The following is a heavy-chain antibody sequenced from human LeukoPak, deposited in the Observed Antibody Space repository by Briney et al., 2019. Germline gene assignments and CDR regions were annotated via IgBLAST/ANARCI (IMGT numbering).Heavy chain of an antibody. CDR2: MSHDGSNK. V-gene: IGHV3-30-3*01. CDR3: ARGSSWIDY. Sequence: GESLRLSCAASGFTFSSYPMHWVRQAPGKGLEWVAVMSHDGSNKYYADSVKGRFTISRDNSKNTLYLQMNSLRVEGTAVYYCARGSSWIDYWGQGTLVTVSS. D-gene: IGHD6-13*01. CDR1: GFTFSSYP. J-gene: IGHJ4*02.